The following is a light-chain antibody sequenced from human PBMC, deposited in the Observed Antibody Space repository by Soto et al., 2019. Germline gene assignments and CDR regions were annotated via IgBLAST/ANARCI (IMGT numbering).Light chain of an antibody. CDR2: GNS. CDR3: QSYDSSLSGSV. J-gene: IGLJ3*02. CDR1: SSNIGAPYD. Sequence: QSVLTQPPSVSVAPGQRVTISCTGSSSNIGAPYDVHWYQQLPGTAPKLLIYGNSIRPSGVPDRFSGSKSGTSASLAITGLQAEDEADYYCQSYDSSLSGSVFGGGTKLTVL. V-gene: IGLV1-40*01.